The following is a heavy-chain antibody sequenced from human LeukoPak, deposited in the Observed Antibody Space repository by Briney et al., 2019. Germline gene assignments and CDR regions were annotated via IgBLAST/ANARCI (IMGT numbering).Heavy chain of an antibody. J-gene: IGHJ4*02. V-gene: IGHV4-59*08. CDR1: GGSISNYY. D-gene: IGHD1-1*01. Sequence: SETLSLTCTVSGGSISNYYWSWIRQLPGKGLEWIGYIYYSGSTKYNPSLESRVTISVDTSKNQFSLNLSSVTAADSAVYYCARHSTLIPFDYWGQGTLVTVSS. CDR2: IYYSGST. CDR3: ARHSTLIPFDY.